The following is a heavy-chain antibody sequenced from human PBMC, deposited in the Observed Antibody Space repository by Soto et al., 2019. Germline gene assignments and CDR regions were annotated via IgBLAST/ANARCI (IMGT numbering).Heavy chain of an antibody. Sequence: VQLVQSGAEVKESGASVKVSCKASGYTFINYGVACVRRAPGQGPEWMGWISGSNGDTKYAQNLQNRVSLTTDTSTNTAYMELRSLRPDDTAIYFCGRGGLAVSGTYDYWGQGTLVTVSS. J-gene: IGHJ4*02. CDR3: GRGGLAVSGTYDY. V-gene: IGHV1-18*01. D-gene: IGHD6-19*01. CDR1: GYTFINYG. CDR2: ISGSNGDT.